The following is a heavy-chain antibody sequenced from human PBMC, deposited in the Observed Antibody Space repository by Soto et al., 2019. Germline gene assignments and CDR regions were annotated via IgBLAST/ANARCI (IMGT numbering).Heavy chain of an antibody. CDR3: ARVGAENTPARSYFAY. V-gene: IGHV4-31*03. CDR2: IYYKGST. D-gene: IGHD6-6*01. CDR1: GGSISSAGYY. Sequence: QVQLQESGPGLVKPSQTLSLTCTVSGGSISSAGYYWSWIRQHPEKGLEWIGYIYYKGSTFYNPSLQSRVTTSVVTSKSQFSLKLNSVTAADTAVYYCARVGAENTPARSYFAYWGQGTLVTVSS. J-gene: IGHJ4*02.